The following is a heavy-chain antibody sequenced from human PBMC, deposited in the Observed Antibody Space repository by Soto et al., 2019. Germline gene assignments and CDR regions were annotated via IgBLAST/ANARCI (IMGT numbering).Heavy chain of an antibody. D-gene: IGHD3-16*02. Sequence: GGSLRLSCAASGFTFSNYAMNWVRQAPGKGLEWVSTISGSGGSTYYADSVKGRFTISRDNSKNTLYLQMNSLRAEDTAVYYCAKDPFGAPVIVFDYWGQGTLVTVSS. J-gene: IGHJ4*02. V-gene: IGHV3-23*01. CDR1: GFTFSNYA. CDR3: AKDPFGAPVIVFDY. CDR2: ISGSGGST.